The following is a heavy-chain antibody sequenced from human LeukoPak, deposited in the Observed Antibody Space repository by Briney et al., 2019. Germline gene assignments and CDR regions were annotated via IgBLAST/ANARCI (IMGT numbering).Heavy chain of an antibody. J-gene: IGHJ4*02. D-gene: IGHD3-10*01. CDR1: GFTFDDYA. CDR2: ISWNSGSI. Sequence: GGSLRLSCAASGFTFDDYAMHWVRQAPGKGLEWVSGISWNSGSIGYADSVKGRFTISRDNAKNSLYLQMNSLRAEDTAVYYCARAPYYYYDSGSGTRVTGNPDYWGQGTLVTVSS. V-gene: IGHV3-9*01. CDR3: ARAPYYYYDSGSGTRVTGNPDY.